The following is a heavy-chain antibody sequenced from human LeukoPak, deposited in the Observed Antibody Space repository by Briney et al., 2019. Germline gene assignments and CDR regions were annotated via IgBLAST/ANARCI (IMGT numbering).Heavy chain of an antibody. CDR1: GGSFGGYY. D-gene: IGHD2-2*01. J-gene: IGHJ6*02. V-gene: IGHV4-34*01. Sequence: SETLSLTCAVYGGSFGGYYWSWIRRPPGKGLEWIGEINHSGSTNYNPSLKSRVTISVDTSKNQFSLKLSSVTAADTAVYYCARGPYRRCSSTSCYPSGGYYYYYGMDVWGQGTTVTVSS. CDR2: INHSGST. CDR3: ARGPYRRCSSTSCYPSGGYYYYYGMDV.